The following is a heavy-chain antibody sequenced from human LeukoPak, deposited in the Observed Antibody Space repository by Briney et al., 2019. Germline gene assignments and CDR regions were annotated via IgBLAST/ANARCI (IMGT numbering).Heavy chain of an antibody. CDR3: ARENQLGPFDY. J-gene: IGHJ4*02. CDR2: IYYSGST. D-gene: IGHD7-27*01. Sequence: PSETLSLTCTVSGGSISSYYWSRIRQPPGKGLEWIGYIYYSGSTNYNPSLKSRVTISVDTSKNQFSLKLSSVTAADTAVYYCARENQLGPFDYWGQGTLVTVSS. CDR1: GGSISSYY. V-gene: IGHV4-59*01.